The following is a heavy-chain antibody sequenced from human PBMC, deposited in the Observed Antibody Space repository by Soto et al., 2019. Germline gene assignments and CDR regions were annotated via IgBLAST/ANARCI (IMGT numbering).Heavy chain of an antibody. V-gene: IGHV3-74*01. CDR3: ATVFEH. Sequence: VPLVESGGGSVQPGGSLRLSCVASGITFSGFWMHWVRQVPGKGLVWVARVDSAGSGTSYADSVKGRFTISRDNAKNTLSLQIDSLRVKDTAVYYCATVFEHWGQGIPVTVSS. CDR1: GITFSGFW. CDR2: VDSAGSGT. J-gene: IGHJ4*02.